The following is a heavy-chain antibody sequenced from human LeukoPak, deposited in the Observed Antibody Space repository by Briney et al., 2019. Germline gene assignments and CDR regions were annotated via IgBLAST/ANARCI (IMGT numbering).Heavy chain of an antibody. Sequence: GGSLRLSCAASGFTFSSYAMHWVRQAPGKGLEWVAVISYDGSNKYYADSVKGRFTISRDNSKNTLYLQMNSLRAEDTAVYYCARAIGAEGAFDIWGQGTMVTVSS. CDR2: ISYDGSNK. J-gene: IGHJ3*02. CDR1: GFTFSSYA. V-gene: IGHV3-30-3*01. CDR3: ARAIGAEGAFDI.